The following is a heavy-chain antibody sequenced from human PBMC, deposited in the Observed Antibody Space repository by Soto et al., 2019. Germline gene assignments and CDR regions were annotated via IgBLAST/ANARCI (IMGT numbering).Heavy chain of an antibody. CDR1: GGSISSYY. Sequence: PSETLSLTCTVSGGSISSYYWSWIRQPAGKGLEWIGRIYTSGSTNYNPSLKSRVTMSVDTSKNQFSLKLSSVTAADTAVYYCARVVMVRGVIGFNWFDPWGQGTLVTVSS. V-gene: IGHV4-4*07. J-gene: IGHJ5*02. D-gene: IGHD3-10*01. CDR2: IYTSGST. CDR3: ARVVMVRGVIGFNWFDP.